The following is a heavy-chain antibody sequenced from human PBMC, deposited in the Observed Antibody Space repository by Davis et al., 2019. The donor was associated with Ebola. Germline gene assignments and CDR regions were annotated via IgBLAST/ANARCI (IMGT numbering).Heavy chain of an antibody. J-gene: IGHJ6*02. D-gene: IGHD3-9*01. CDR1: GVRIRNYG. Sequence: GGSLRLSCVVSGVRIRNYGMHWVRQAPGKGLEWVSGIWADGNVKNYADSVKGRFTISRDNAKNSLYLQMNSLRDKDTAVYYCARSPFYDILTGYYRPYYYGMDVWGQGTTVTVSS. V-gene: IGHV3-33*01. CDR3: ARSPFYDILTGYYRPYYYGMDV. CDR2: IWADGNVK.